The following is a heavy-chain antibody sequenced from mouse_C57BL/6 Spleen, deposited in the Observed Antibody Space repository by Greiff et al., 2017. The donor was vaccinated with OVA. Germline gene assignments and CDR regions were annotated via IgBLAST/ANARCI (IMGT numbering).Heavy chain of an antibody. CDR1: GFTFSSYT. V-gene: IGHV5-9*01. CDR3: ARGITTDYFDY. Sequence: EVMLVASGGGLVKPGGSLKLSCAASGFTFSSYTMSWVRQTPEKRLEWVATISGGGGNNYYPDSVKGRFTISRDNAKNTLYLQMSSLRAEDTALYYCARGITTDYFDYWGQGTTLTVSS. D-gene: IGHD1-1*01. J-gene: IGHJ2*01. CDR2: ISGGGGNN.